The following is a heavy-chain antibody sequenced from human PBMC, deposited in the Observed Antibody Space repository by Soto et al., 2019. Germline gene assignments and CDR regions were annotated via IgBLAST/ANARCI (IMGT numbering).Heavy chain of an antibody. CDR1: GYTFTGYY. J-gene: IGHJ5*02. V-gene: IGHV1-2*02. CDR3: ARSTMVRGVIQTGWFDP. Sequence: QVQLVQSGAEVKKPGASVKVSCKASGYTFTGYYMHWVRQAPGQGLEWMGWINPNSGGTNYAQKFQGRVTMTRDTSISTAYMELSRLRSDDTAVYYCARSTMVRGVIQTGWFDPWGQGTLVTVSS. CDR2: INPNSGGT. D-gene: IGHD3-10*01.